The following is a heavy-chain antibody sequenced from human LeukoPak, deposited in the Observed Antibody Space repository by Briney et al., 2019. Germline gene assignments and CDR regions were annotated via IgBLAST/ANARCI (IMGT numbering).Heavy chain of an antibody. CDR1: GYTFTSHD. CDR2: INTDNGNT. Sequence: ASVKISCKASGYTFTSHDMHWVRQAPGQRLEWMGCINTDNGNTKYSQEFQGRVTITRDTSASTAYMELSSLRSEDIAMYYCTLYNHWGQGTLVTVSS. D-gene: IGHD2-2*02. V-gene: IGHV1-3*03. J-gene: IGHJ5*02. CDR3: TLYNH.